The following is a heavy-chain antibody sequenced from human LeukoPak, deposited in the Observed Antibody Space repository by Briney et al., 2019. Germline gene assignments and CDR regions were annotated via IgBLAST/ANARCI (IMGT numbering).Heavy chain of an antibody. V-gene: IGHV4-34*01. Sequence: SETLSLTCAVYGGSFSGYYWSWIRQPPGKGLEWIGENNHSGSTNYNPSLKSRVTISVDTSKNQFSLKLSSVTAADTAVYYCARARYYDSSGYQKGAFDIWGQGTMVTVSS. J-gene: IGHJ3*02. CDR1: GGSFSGYY. CDR3: ARARYYDSSGYQKGAFDI. CDR2: NNHSGST. D-gene: IGHD3-22*01.